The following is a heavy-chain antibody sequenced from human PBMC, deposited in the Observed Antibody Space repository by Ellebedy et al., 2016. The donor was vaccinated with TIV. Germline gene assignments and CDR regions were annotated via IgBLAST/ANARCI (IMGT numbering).Heavy chain of an antibody. D-gene: IGHD6-19*01. CDR3: ARLRAAVPGTRHLGWYFDV. Sequence: GESLKISCYVSGYIFTNYWIGWVRQRPGEGLEWMGITYPGDSDTRYSPSFQGQVNVSADKSINTAYLQWGSLKASDTAIYYCARLRAAVPGTRHLGWYFDVWGRGSLVTVSS. V-gene: IGHV5-51*01. CDR2: TYPGDSDT. CDR1: GYIFTNYW. J-gene: IGHJ2*01.